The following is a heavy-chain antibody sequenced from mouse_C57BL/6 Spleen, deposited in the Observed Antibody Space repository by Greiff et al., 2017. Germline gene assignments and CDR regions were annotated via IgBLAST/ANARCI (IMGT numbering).Heavy chain of an antibody. CDR1: GYSITSGYY. J-gene: IGHJ2*01. Sequence: EVQLVESGPGLVKPSQSLSLPCSVTGYSITSGYYWNWIRQFPGNKLEWMGYISYDGSNNYNPSLKNRISITRDTSKNQFFLKLNSVTTEDTATYYCARDEEDFDYWGQGTTRTVSS. CDR3: ARDEEDFDY. CDR2: ISYDGSN. V-gene: IGHV3-6*01.